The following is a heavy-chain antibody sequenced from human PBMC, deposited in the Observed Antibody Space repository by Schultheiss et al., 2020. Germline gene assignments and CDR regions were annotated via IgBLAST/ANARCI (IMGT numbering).Heavy chain of an antibody. CDR2: INPNSGGT. CDR3: ARGRGGYNIYYYYYMDV. J-gene: IGHJ6*03. CDR1: GYTFTGYY. V-gene: IGHV1-2*02. D-gene: IGHD5-24*01. Sequence: ASVKVSCKASGYTFTGYYMHWVRQAPGQGLEWMGWINPNSGGTNYAQKFQGRVTMTRDTSISTAYMELSSLRSEDTAVYYCARGRGGYNIYYYYYMDVWGKGTTVTGSS.